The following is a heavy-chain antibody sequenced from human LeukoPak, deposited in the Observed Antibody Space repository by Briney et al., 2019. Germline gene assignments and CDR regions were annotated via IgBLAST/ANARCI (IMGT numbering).Heavy chain of an antibody. CDR2: INHSGGT. J-gene: IGHJ4*02. D-gene: IGHD4-17*01. CDR1: GFTFSNYW. Sequence: GSLRLSCAASGFTFSNYWMIWVRQPPGKGLEWIGEINHSGGTNYNPSLKSRVTISVDTSKNQFSLKLSSVTAADTAVYYCASLPVTTSIKRGSVGIKLRDYWGQGTLVTVSS. CDR3: ASLPVTTSIKRGSVGIKLRDY. V-gene: IGHV4-34*01.